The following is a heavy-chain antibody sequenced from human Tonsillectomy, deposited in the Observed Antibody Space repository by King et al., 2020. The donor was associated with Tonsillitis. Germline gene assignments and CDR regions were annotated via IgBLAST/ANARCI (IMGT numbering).Heavy chain of an antibody. CDR3: ARSIPYYDFWSGYQDS. D-gene: IGHD3-3*01. CDR1: GGSVSSGTYY. Sequence: LQLQESGPGLVKPSETLSLTCIVSGGSVSSGTYYWSWIRQPPGKGLEWIGHIYYSGSTNYNPSLKSRVTISVDTSKNQFSLKLSSVTAADTAVYYCARSIPYYDFWSGYQDSWGQGTRVIVSS. CDR2: IYYSGST. V-gene: IGHV4-61*01. J-gene: IGHJ4*02.